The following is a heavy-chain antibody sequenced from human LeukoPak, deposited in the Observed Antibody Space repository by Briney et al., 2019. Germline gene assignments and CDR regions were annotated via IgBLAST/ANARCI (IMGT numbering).Heavy chain of an antibody. V-gene: IGHV1-69*13. CDR3: ARVGGAMATYFFDY. D-gene: IGHD3-16*01. J-gene: IGHJ4*02. Sequence: SVKVSCKASGGTFSSYAISWVRQAPGQGLEWMGGIIPIFGTANYAQKFQGRVTITADESTSTAYMELSSLRFEDTAVYYCARVGGAMATYFFDYWGQGTLVTVSS. CDR1: GGTFSSYA. CDR2: IIPIFGTA.